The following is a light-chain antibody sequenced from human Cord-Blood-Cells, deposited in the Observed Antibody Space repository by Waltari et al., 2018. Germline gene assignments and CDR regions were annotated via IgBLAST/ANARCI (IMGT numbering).Light chain of an antibody. Sequence: QSALTQPASVSGSPGQSITISCTGTSSDVGSYNLVSWYQQHPGKAPKLMIYEGRKRASGVSNRFSGSKSGNTASLTISGLQAEDEADYYCCSYAGSSTFYVFGTGTKVTVL. CDR3: CSYAGSSTFYV. CDR2: EGR. J-gene: IGLJ1*01. CDR1: SSDVGSYNL. V-gene: IGLV2-23*01.